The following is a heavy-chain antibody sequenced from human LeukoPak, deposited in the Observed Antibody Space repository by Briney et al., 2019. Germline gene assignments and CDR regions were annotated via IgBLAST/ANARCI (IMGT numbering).Heavy chain of an antibody. D-gene: IGHD6-6*01. CDR2: INHSGST. J-gene: IGHJ3*02. CDR3: ARAARKFRRAFDI. V-gene: IGHV4-34*01. Sequence: PSETLSLTCAVYGGSFSGYYWSWIRQPPGKGLEWIGEINHSGSTNYNPSLKSRVTISVDTSKNQFSLKLSSVTAADTAVYYCARAARKFRRAFDIWGQGTTVTVSS. CDR1: GGSFSGYY.